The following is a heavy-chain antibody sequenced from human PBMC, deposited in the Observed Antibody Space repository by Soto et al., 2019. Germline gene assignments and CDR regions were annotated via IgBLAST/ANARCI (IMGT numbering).Heavy chain of an antibody. CDR1: GFTFSAYA. J-gene: IGHJ4*02. V-gene: IGHV3-30*18. CDR2: IFHDGNNK. D-gene: IGHD2-21*01. Sequence: QVQLVESGGGVVQPGRSLRLSCAASGFTFSAYAMHWVRQAPGKGLEWVAIIFHDGNNKFYADSVKGRFTVSRDNSKNTLFLQLDSLSAEDTAVYYCAKEVIGPSLSYFDSWGQGTLVTVSS. CDR3: AKEVIGPSLSYFDS.